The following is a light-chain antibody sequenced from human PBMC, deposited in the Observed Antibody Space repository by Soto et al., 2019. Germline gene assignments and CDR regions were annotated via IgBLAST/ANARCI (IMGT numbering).Light chain of an antibody. CDR3: QHRSYLTPT. Sequence: EIVLTQSPATLSLSPGERATLSCRASQSVSSYLAWYQQKPGQAPRLLIYDASNRATGIPARFSGSGSGTDFTLTICSLEPEDFASYYCQHRSYLTPTFGQGTKLEI. J-gene: IGKJ2*01. CDR2: DAS. V-gene: IGKV3-11*01. CDR1: QSVSSY.